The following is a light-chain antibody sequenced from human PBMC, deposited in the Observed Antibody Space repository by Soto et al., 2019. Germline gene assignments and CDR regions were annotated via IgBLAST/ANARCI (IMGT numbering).Light chain of an antibody. CDR2: GAS. CDR1: QSINNRY. Sequence: DIGLTQSPGTLSLSPGERATLSCRASQSINNRYLDWYEQKPGQAPRLLIYGASSRATSIPDRFSGSESGTDYTLTISRLEPDDFALYYCQQFGSSLGFTFRPETKVDMK. J-gene: IGKJ3*01. CDR3: QQFGSSLGFT. V-gene: IGKV3-20*01.